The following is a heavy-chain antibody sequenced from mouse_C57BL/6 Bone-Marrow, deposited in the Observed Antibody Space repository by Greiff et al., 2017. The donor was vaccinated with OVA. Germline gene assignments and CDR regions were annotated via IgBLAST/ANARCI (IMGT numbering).Heavy chain of an antibody. Sequence: VQLKESGAELVRPGASVKLSCTASGFNIKADYMHWVKQRPEQGLAWIGWIDPENGDTEYASKFQGKATIPADTSSNTAYLQLSSLTSEDTAVYYCTTSRYWYFDVWGTGTTVTVSS. CDR2: IDPENGDT. CDR1: GFNIKADY. V-gene: IGHV14-4*01. J-gene: IGHJ1*03. D-gene: IGHD1-1*01. CDR3: TTSRYWYFDV.